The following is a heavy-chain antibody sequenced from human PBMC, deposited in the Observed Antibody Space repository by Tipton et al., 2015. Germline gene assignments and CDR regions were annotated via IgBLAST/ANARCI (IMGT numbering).Heavy chain of an antibody. Sequence: TLSLTCTVSGDSISSGGYYWSWSRQHPGKGLEWLGYSYYSGSIYYNPSLKSRLTISVDMSKNQFSLKLSSVTAADTAVYYCARVPFDYFDYWGQGILVTVSS. CDR2: SYYSGSI. CDR3: ARVPFDYFDY. CDR1: GDSISSGGYY. J-gene: IGHJ4*02. V-gene: IGHV4-31*03.